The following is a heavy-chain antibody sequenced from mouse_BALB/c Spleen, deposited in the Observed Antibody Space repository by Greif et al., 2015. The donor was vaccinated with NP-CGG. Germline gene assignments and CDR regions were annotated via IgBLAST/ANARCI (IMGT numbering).Heavy chain of an antibody. D-gene: IGHD3-1*01. CDR3: NAWSRARATPLDY. CDR2: IDPENGDT. Sequence: EVQLQQSGAELVRSGASVKLSCTASGFNIKDYYMHWVKQRPEQGLEWIGWIDPENGDTEYAPKFQGKATMTADTSSNTAYLQLSSLTSEVTAVYYCNAWSRARATPLDYWGQGTTLTVSS. V-gene: IGHV14-4*02. J-gene: IGHJ2*01. CDR1: GFNIKDYY.